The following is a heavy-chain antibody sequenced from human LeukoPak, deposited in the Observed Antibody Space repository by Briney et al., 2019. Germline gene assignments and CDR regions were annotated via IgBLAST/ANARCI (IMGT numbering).Heavy chain of an antibody. V-gene: IGHV1-8*02. CDR1: GGTFSSYA. CDR2: MNPNSGNT. Sequence: ASLKVSCKASGGTFSSYAISWVRQAPGQGLEWMGWMNPNSGNTGYAQKFQGRVTMTRNTSISTAYMELSSLRSEDTAVYYCAVAPVVPAAIGLDDAFDIWGQGTMVTVSS. J-gene: IGHJ3*02. CDR3: AVAPVVPAAIGLDDAFDI. D-gene: IGHD2-2*02.